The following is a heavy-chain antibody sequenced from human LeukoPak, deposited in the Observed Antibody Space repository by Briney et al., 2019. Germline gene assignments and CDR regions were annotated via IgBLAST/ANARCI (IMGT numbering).Heavy chain of an antibody. CDR2: ISGASSYI. D-gene: IGHD1-14*01. J-gene: IGHJ4*02. CDR1: GFTFSSYS. CDR3: ARATAPKN. Sequence: GGSLRLSCAASGFTFSSYSMNWVRQAPGKGLEWVSSISGASSYIYYGDSVKGRFTISRDNAKNSLYLQMNSLRAEDTAVYYCARATAPKNWGQGTLVTVSS. V-gene: IGHV3-21*01.